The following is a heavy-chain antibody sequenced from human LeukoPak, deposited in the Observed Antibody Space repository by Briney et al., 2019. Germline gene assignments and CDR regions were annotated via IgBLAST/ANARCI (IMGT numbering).Heavy chain of an antibody. CDR2: IYYSGST. J-gene: IGHJ3*02. D-gene: IGHD6-19*01. V-gene: IGHV4-59*08. CDR3: ARLPGIAVVNDAFDI. Sequence: SETLSLTCTVSGGSISSYYWSWIRQPPGEGLEWIGYIYYSGSTNYNPSLKSRVTISVDTSKNQFSLKLSSVTAADTAVYYCARLPGIAVVNDAFDIWGQGTMVTVSS. CDR1: GGSISSYY.